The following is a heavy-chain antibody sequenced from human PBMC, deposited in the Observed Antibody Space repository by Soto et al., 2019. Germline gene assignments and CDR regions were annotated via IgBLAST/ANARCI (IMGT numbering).Heavy chain of an antibody. CDR3: AKGISFSFDSALDY. CDR2: ISGGGDST. D-gene: IGHD3-16*01. CDR1: GFTFTTHA. V-gene: IGHV3-23*01. Sequence: GVLRLSCAASGFTFTTHAMTWVRQAPGKGLEWVSSISGGGDSTFYTDSVKGRFTISRDNSKDTLDLQMNSLRAEDTALYYCAKGISFSFDSALDYWGQGTLVTVSS. J-gene: IGHJ4*02.